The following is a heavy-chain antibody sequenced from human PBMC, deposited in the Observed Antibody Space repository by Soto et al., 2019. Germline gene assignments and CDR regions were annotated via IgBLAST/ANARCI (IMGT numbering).Heavy chain of an antibody. CDR3: ARDQGEREYSSGWYYYYYYGMDV. D-gene: IGHD6-19*01. V-gene: IGHV3-48*02. Sequence: GGSLRLSCAASGFTFGSYSMNWVRQAPGKGLEWVSYISSSSSTIYYADSVKGRFTISRDNAKNSLYLQMNSLRDEDTAVYYCARDQGEREYSSGWYYYYYYGMDVWGQGTTVTVSS. J-gene: IGHJ6*02. CDR2: ISSSSSTI. CDR1: GFTFGSYS.